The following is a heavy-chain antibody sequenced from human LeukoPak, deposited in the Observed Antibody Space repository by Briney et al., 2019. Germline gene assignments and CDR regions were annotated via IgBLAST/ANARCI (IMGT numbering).Heavy chain of an antibody. V-gene: IGHV4-39*02. CDR2: IYYSGST. CDR1: GGSISSSSYY. CDR3: ARDYRRPWELLPAPAYFDY. Sequence: PSETLSLTCTVSGGSISSSSYYWGWIRQPPGKGLEWIGSIYYSGSTYYNPSLKSRVTISVDTSKNQFSLKLSSVTAADTAVYHCARDYRRPWELLPAPAYFDYWGQGTLVTVSS. J-gene: IGHJ4*02. D-gene: IGHD1-26*01.